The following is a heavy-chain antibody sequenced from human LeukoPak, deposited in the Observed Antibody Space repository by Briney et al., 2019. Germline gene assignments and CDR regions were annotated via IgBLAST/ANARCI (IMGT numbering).Heavy chain of an antibody. Sequence: GGSLRLSCAASGFTFSSYSTNWVRQAPGKGLEWVGRSRDKGNSYTTAYAASVRGRFTISRDDSKNSLYLQMNSLKIEDTAVYYCTKLARAPRDFDYWGQGTLVTVSS. CDR2: SRDKGNSYTT. D-gene: IGHD3-10*01. J-gene: IGHJ4*01. V-gene: IGHV3-72*01. CDR1: GFTFSSYS. CDR3: TKLARAPRDFDY.